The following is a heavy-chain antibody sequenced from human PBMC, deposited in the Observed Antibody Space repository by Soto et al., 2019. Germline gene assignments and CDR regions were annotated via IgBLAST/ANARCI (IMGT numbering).Heavy chain of an antibody. CDR1: GGTFSSYA. V-gene: IGHV1-69*01. Sequence: QVQLVQSGAEVKKPGSSVKVSCKASGGTFSSYAISWVRQAPGQGLEWMGGIIPIFGTANYAQKFQGRVTVTADESTSTAYMELSSLRSEDTAVYYCASGAAAGQKRVNWFDPWGQGTLVTVSS. CDR2: IIPIFGTA. J-gene: IGHJ5*02. CDR3: ASGAAAGQKRVNWFDP. D-gene: IGHD6-13*01.